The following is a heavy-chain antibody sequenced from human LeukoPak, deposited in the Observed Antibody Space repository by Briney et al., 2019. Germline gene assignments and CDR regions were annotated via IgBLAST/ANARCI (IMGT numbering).Heavy chain of an antibody. Sequence: LSLTCAVYGGSFSGYYWSWIRQAPGKGLEWVSYISSSGSTIYYADSVKGRFTISRDNAKNSLYLQMNSLRAEDTAVYYCARHPYSSGWYFVLWGQGTLVTVSS. CDR2: ISSSGSTI. CDR1: GGSFSGYY. J-gene: IGHJ4*02. V-gene: IGHV3-11*01. CDR3: ARHPYSSGWYFVL. D-gene: IGHD6-19*01.